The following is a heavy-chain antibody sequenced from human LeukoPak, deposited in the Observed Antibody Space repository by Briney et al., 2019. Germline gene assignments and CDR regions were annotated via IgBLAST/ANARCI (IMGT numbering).Heavy chain of an antibody. CDR3: ARKYYYDSSGPFDY. V-gene: IGHV1-46*01. CDR1: GYTFTIYY. CDR2: ITLIGGST. J-gene: IGHJ4*02. Sequence: ASVKVSSTASGYTFTIYYMHWVRQAPGQGREWMGIITLIGGSTSYAQKFQGRVTMTRDTSTRTVYMQLSRLRSEDTAVYYCARKYYYDSSGPFDYWGQGTLVTVSS. D-gene: IGHD3-22*01.